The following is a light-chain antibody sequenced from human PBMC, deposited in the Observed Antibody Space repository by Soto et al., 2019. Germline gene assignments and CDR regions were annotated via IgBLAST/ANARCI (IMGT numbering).Light chain of an antibody. CDR2: DAS. CDR1: QDISNY. V-gene: IGKV1-33*01. CDR3: QQYDNLPALT. J-gene: IGKJ4*01. Sequence: DIQMTQSPSSLSASVGDRVTITCQASQDISNYLNWYQQKPGKAPKLPIYDASNLETGFPSRFSGSGSGTDFTFTISSLQPEDIATYYCQQYDNLPALTFGGGTKVEIK.